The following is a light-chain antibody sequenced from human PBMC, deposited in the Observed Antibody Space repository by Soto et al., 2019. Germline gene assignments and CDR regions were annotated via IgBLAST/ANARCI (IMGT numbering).Light chain of an antibody. J-gene: IGKJ2*01. Sequence: DVVMTQSPLSLPVTLGQPASISCRSSQSLVYRDGIAYLNWFHQRPGQSPRRLIYQASHRDSGAPDRISGSGSGTDFTLNISRVEAEDVGVSSCMRGTHWPPYTFGQGTRLEIK. V-gene: IGKV2-30*01. CDR1: QSLVYRDGIAY. CDR2: QAS. CDR3: MRGTHWPPYT.